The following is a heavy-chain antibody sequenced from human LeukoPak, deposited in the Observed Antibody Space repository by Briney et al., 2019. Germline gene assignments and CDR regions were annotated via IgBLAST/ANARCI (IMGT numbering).Heavy chain of an antibody. CDR2: INHSGSI. CDR1: GGSFSGYY. J-gene: IGHJ6*02. D-gene: IGHD6-19*01. V-gene: IGHV4-34*01. CDR3: ARRAVFYYYYYYGMDV. Sequence: SETLSLTCAVYGGSFSGYYWSWIRQPPGKGLEWFGEINHSGSINYNPSLKSRVTTSVDTSKNQFSLKLSSVTAADTAVYYCARRAVFYYYYYYGMDVWGQGTTVTVSS.